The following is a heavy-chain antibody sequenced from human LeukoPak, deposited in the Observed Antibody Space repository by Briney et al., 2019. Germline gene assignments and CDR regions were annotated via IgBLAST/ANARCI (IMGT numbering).Heavy chain of an antibody. J-gene: IGHJ5*02. CDR2: IYTSGST. D-gene: IGHD1-26*01. V-gene: IGHV4-4*07. CDR3: ARHEYSGSYYGLSWFDP. CDR1: GGSISSYY. Sequence: NPSETLSLTCTVSGGSISSYYWSWIRQPAGKGLEWIGRIYTSGSTNYNPSLKSRVTMSVDTSKNQFSLKLSSVTAADTAVYYCARHEYSGSYYGLSWFDPWGQGTLVTVSS.